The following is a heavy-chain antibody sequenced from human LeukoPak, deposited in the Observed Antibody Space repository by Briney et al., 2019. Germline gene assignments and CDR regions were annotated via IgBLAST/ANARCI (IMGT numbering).Heavy chain of an antibody. D-gene: IGHD2-2*01. CDR3: AAEIYCSSTSCYHDAFDI. CDR2: IYYSGST. CDR1: GGSISSYY. J-gene: IGHJ3*02. Sequence: SETLSLTCTVSGGSISSYYWSWIRQPPGKGLEWIGYIYYSGSTNYNPSLKSRVTISVDTSKNQFSLKLSSVTAADTAVYYCAAEIYCSSTSCYHDAFDIWGQGIMVTVSS. V-gene: IGHV4-59*01.